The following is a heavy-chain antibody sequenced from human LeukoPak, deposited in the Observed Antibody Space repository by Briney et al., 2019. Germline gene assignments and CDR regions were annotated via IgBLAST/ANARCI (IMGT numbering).Heavy chain of an antibody. D-gene: IGHD3-3*01. V-gene: IGHV1-69*13. CDR2: IIPIFGTP. CDR1: GGTFSSYA. J-gene: IGHJ6*03. Sequence: SVKVSCKASGGTFSSYAISWVRQAPGQGLEWMGGIIPIFGTPNYAQKFQGRVTITADESTSTAYMGLSSLRSEDTAVYYCARGSYYDFWSGYYRADQYYYYYYMDVWGKGTSVTVSS. CDR3: ARGSYYDFWSGYYRADQYYYYYYMDV.